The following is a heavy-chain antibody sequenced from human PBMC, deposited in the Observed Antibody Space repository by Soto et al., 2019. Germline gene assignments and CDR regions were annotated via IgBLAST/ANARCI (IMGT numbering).Heavy chain of an antibody. D-gene: IGHD4-17*01. CDR1: GYTFTSYD. J-gene: IGHJ5*02. CDR2: MNTNSGNT. Sequence: QVQLVQSGAEVKKPGASVKGSCKASGYTFTSYDINWVRQATGQGLEYLGWMNTNSGNTGYVQKFQGRVTMTWDSSIPTAYMELSSLRSEDTAVYFCARGVKYGAYSRWFDPWGQGTLVTFSS. V-gene: IGHV1-8*01. CDR3: ARGVKYGAYSRWFDP.